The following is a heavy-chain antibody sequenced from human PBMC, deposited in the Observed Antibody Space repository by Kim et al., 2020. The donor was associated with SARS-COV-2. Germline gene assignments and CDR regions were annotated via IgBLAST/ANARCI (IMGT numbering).Heavy chain of an antibody. D-gene: IGHD2-2*02. Sequence: ASVKVSCKASGYTFTGYYMHWVRQAPGQGLEWMGWINPNSGGTNYAQKFQGRVTMTRDTSISTAYMELSRLRSDDTAVYYCAREGGYCSSTSCYTGGYYYYYYMDVWGKGTTVTVSS. CDR2: INPNSGGT. CDR3: AREGGYCSSTSCYTGGYYYYYYMDV. V-gene: IGHV1-2*02. CDR1: GYTFTGYY. J-gene: IGHJ6*03.